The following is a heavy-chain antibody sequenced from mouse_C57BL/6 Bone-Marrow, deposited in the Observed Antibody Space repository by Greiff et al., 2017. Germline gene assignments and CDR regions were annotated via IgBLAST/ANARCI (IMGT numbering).Heavy chain of an antibody. CDR1: GYTFTSYW. V-gene: IGHV1-69*01. D-gene: IGHD1-1*01. J-gene: IGHJ2*01. CDR2: IDPSDSYT. CDR3: ASPFYGSSLDY. Sequence: QVQLQQPGAELVMPGASVKLSCKASGYTFTSYWMHWVKQRPGQGLEWIGEIDPSDSYTNYNQKFKGKSTLTVDKSSSPAYMQLSSLTSEDSAVYYGASPFYGSSLDYWGQGTTLTVSS.